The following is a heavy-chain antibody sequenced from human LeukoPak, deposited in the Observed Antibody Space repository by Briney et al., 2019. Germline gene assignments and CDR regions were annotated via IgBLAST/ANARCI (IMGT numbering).Heavy chain of an antibody. CDR2: IRDSGCRT. CDR3: AKLYVGELSGADY. Sequence: PGGSLRLSCVASGCTFNNYAMSWVGQAPGKGLDGVSGIRDSGCRTYYAASVKGRFVISIDHSKITLYLQMNSLRAEDTAVYYCAKLYVGELSGADYWGQGTLVTVSS. J-gene: IGHJ4*02. V-gene: IGHV3-23*01. CDR1: GCTFNNYA. D-gene: IGHD3-10*01.